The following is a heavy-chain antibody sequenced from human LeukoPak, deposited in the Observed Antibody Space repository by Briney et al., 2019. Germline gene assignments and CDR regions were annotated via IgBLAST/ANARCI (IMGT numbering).Heavy chain of an antibody. CDR1: GFTFSSYS. J-gene: IGHJ6*03. Sequence: GGSLRLSCAASGFTFSSYSMNWVRQAPGKGLEWVSSISSSSSYIYYADSVKGRFTISRDNAKNSLYLQMNSLRAEDTAVYYCARCGEGKSTSCYSDCGYYYYYMDVWGKGTTVTVSS. V-gene: IGHV3-21*01. D-gene: IGHD2-2*02. CDR3: ARCGEGKSTSCYSDCGYYYYYMDV. CDR2: ISSSSSYI.